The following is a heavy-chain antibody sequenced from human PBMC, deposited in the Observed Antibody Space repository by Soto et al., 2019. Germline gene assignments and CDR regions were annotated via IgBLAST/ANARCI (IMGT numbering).Heavy chain of an antibody. Sequence: SVKVSCKASGGTFSSYAISWVRQAPGQGLEWMGGIIPIFGTANYAQKFQGRVTITADKSTSTAYMELSSLRSEDTAVYYCARDSNDYSNYRIPMDVWGQGTTVTVSS. J-gene: IGHJ6*02. CDR2: IIPIFGTA. V-gene: IGHV1-69*06. CDR1: GGTFSSYA. D-gene: IGHD4-4*01. CDR3: ARDSNDYSNYRIPMDV.